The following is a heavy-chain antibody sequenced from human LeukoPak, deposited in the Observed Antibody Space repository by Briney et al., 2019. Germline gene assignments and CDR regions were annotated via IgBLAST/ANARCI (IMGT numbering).Heavy chain of an antibody. D-gene: IGHD6-13*01. CDR1: GGSISSSYY. V-gene: IGHV4-39*07. CDR2: IYYSGST. CDR3: ARGPKFSTRYSPQRSWFDP. Sequence: SETLSLTCTVSGGSISSSYYWGWIRQPPGKGLEWIGSIYYSGSTYYNPSLKSRVTISVDTSKNQFSLKLSSVTAADTAVYYCARGPKFSTRYSPQRSWFDPWGQGTLVTVSS. J-gene: IGHJ5*02.